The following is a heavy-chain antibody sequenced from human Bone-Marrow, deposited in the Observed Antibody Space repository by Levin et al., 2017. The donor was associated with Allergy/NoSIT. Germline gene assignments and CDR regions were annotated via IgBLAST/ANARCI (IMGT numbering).Heavy chain of an antibody. J-gene: IGHJ2*01. D-gene: IGHD4-23*01. V-gene: IGHV3-21*01. CDR3: ARGSVVKASLRYWYFDL. Sequence: GGSLRLSCAASGFTFSSYSMNWVRQAPGKGLEWVSSISSSSSYIYYADSVKGRFTISRDNAKNSLYLQMNSLRAEDTAVYYCARGSVVKASLRYWYFDLWGRGTLVTVSS. CDR2: ISSSSSYI. CDR1: GFTFSSYS.